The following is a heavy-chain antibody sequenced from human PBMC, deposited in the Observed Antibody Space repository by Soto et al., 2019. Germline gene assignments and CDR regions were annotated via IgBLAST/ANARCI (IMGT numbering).Heavy chain of an antibody. CDR1: GFTVSSNY. J-gene: IGHJ4*02. CDR2: IYSGGST. V-gene: IGHV3-66*01. Sequence: EVQLVESGGGLVQPGGSLRLSCAASGFTVSSNYMSWVRQAPGKGLEWVSVIYSGGSTYYADSVKGRFTISRDNSKNTLYIQMNSLRAEDTAVYYCARDRPYSSGWYHDYWGQGTLVTVSS. CDR3: ARDRPYSSGWYHDY. D-gene: IGHD6-19*01.